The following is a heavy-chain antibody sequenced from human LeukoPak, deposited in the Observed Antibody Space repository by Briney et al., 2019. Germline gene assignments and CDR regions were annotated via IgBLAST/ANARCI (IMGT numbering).Heavy chain of an antibody. CDR2: INHSGST. Sequence: SETLSLTCAVYGGSFSGYYWSWIRQPPGKGLEWIGEINHSGSTNYNPSLKSRVTISVDTSKNQFSLKLSSVTAADTAVYYCATPAGEGSSSGYWGQGTLVTVSS. CDR1: GGSFSGYY. V-gene: IGHV4-34*01. CDR3: ATPAGEGSSSGY. D-gene: IGHD6-13*01. J-gene: IGHJ4*02.